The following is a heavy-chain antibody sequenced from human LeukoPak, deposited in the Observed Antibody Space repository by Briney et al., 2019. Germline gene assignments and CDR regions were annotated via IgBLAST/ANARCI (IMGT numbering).Heavy chain of an antibody. V-gene: IGHV1-2*02. J-gene: IGHJ4*02. CDR3: AREGYCSGGSCYDLYYFDY. D-gene: IGHD2-15*01. CDR1: GEAITGNY. Sequence: VEPSVKDCGEAITGNYLRSLQQDNKQGLEWMGWINPNSGGTNYAQKFQGRVTMTRDTSISTAYMELSRLRSEDTAVYYCAREGYCSGGSCYDLYYFDYWGQGTLVTVSS. CDR2: INPNSGGT.